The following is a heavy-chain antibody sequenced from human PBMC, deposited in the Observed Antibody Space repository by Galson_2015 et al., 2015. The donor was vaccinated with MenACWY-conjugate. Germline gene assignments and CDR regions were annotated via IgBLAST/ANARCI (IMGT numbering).Heavy chain of an antibody. Sequence: QSGAEVKKPGESLRISCKASGYRLSTYWIGWVRQMPGKGLEWMGIIYLRDSTTKYSPSLHGQVTISADMSLNTAYLRWGGLQASDTAMYFCASASDGNFVWDHWGQGTLVTVSS. CDR2: IYLRDSTT. V-gene: IGHV5-51*01. CDR3: ASASDGNFVWDH. CDR1: GYRLSTYW. J-gene: IGHJ4*02. D-gene: IGHD4-23*01.